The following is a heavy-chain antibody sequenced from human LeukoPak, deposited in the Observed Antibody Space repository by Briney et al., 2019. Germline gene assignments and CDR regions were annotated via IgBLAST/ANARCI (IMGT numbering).Heavy chain of an antibody. D-gene: IGHD5-18*01. CDR1: GYTFTSYD. CDR2: INPNSGGT. V-gene: IGHV1-2*02. CDR3: ARGTAMAKFDY. Sequence: ASVKVSCKASGYTFTSYDINWVRQAPGQGLEWMGWINPNSGGTNYAQKFQGRVTMTRDTSISTAYMELSRLRSDDTAVYYCARGTAMAKFDYWGQGTLVTVSS. J-gene: IGHJ4*02.